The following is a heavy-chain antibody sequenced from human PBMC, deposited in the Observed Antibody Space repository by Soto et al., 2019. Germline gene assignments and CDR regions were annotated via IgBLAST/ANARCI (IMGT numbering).Heavy chain of an antibody. V-gene: IGHV1-3*01. CDR3: ARHDCISSSCYYYYYYVMDV. D-gene: IGHD2-2*01. CDR1: GYTFTSYD. J-gene: IGHJ6*02. CDR2: INAGNGNT. Sequence: ASVKVSCKASGYTFTSYDMHWVRQAPGQRLEWMGWINAGNGNTKYSQKFQGRVTITRDTSASTAYMELSSLRSEDTAVYYCARHDCISSSCYYYYYYVMDVWGQGTTVTVSS.